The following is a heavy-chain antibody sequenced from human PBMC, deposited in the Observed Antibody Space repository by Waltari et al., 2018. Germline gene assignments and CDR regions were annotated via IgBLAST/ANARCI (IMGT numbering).Heavy chain of an antibody. Sequence: QVQLVESGGGVVQPGGSLRLSCAASGFTFSSYGMHWVRQAPGKGLEWVAFIRYDGSNKYYAESVKGRFTISRDNSKNPLYLQMNSLRAEDTAVYYCAKDLGGWEFDYWGQGTLVTVSS. CDR2: IRYDGSNK. CDR1: GFTFSSYG. CDR3: AKDLGGWEFDY. D-gene: IGHD1-26*01. V-gene: IGHV3-30*02. J-gene: IGHJ4*02.